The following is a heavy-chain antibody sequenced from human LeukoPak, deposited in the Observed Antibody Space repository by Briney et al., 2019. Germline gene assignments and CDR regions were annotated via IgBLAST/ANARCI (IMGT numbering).Heavy chain of an antibody. CDR2: IYYSGTT. CDR1: GGSISSSGYY. Sequence: SETLSLTCTVSGGSISSSGYYWGWIRQPPGKGLEWIGNIYYSGTTYYNPSLKSRFIISVDTSKNQFSLKLSSVTAADTAVYFRGGGGFSVVTLAPFYFWGQRNMV. D-gene: IGHD3-22*01. V-gene: IGHV4-39*01. J-gene: IGHJ3*01. CDR3: GGGGFSVVTLAPFYF.